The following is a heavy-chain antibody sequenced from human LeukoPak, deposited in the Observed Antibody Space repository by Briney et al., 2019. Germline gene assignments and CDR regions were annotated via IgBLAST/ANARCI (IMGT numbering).Heavy chain of an antibody. CDR1: GGTLSSYA. CDR3: AREERYCGGDCYS. CDR2: IIPIFGTA. J-gene: IGHJ5*02. Sequence: SVKVSCKASGGTLSSYAISWVRRAPGQGLEWMGGIIPIFGTANYAQKFQGRVTITADESTSTAYMELSSLRSEDTAVYYCAREERYCGGDCYSWGQGTLVTVSS. V-gene: IGHV1-69*01. D-gene: IGHD2-21*02.